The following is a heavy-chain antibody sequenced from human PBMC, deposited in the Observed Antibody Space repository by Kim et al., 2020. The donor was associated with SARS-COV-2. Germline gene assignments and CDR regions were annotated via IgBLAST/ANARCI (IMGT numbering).Heavy chain of an antibody. CDR2: IFYSGAT. Sequence: SETLSLTCTVSGASINSNLYYWGWIRQPPGKGLEWIGSIFYSGATYYNPSLKSRVTISVDTSKNQFSLNLTSVTAADTAVYYCASSGNYRLYYLAYWGQGTLVTVSS. V-gene: IGHV4-39*01. CDR1: GASINSNLYY. D-gene: IGHD1-7*01. J-gene: IGHJ4*02. CDR3: ASSGNYRLYYLAY.